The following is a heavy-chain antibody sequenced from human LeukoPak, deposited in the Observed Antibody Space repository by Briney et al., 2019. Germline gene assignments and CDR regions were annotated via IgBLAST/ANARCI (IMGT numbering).Heavy chain of an antibody. D-gene: IGHD3-10*01. CDR2: ITTTGGST. Sequence: GGSLRLSCAASGFTFSSYAVSWVRQAPGKGLEWVSAITTTGGSTYYADSVKGRFTISRDNSKNTLYLQMNSLRAEDTAVYYCAKVLAPTYYYGSGSYRMPYYYYGMDVWGQGTTVTVSS. V-gene: IGHV3-23*01. CDR1: GFTFSSYA. J-gene: IGHJ6*02. CDR3: AKVLAPTYYYGSGSYRMPYYYYGMDV.